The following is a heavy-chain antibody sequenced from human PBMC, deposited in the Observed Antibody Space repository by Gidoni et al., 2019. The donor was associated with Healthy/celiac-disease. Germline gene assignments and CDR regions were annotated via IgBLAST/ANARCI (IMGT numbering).Heavy chain of an antibody. J-gene: IGHJ4*02. CDR2: ISYDGSNK. CDR3: ARSYYGSGSYDLDY. V-gene: IGHV3-30*04. CDR1: GLTFSSYA. D-gene: IGHD3-10*01. Sequence: QVQLVESGGGVVQPGRSLRLPCAASGLTFSSYAMHWVRQAPGKGLELVAVISYDGSNKYYAESVKGRFTISRDNSKNTLYLQMNSLRAEDTAVYYCARSYYGSGSYDLDYGGQGTLVTVAS.